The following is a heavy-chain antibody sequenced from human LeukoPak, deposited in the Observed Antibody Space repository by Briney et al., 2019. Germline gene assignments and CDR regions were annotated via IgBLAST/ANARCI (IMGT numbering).Heavy chain of an antibody. CDR1: GFTFSSYW. D-gene: IGHD2-2*01. V-gene: IGHV3-74*01. CDR3: ARGSVVSYQLLPDY. Sequence: GGSPRLSCAASGFTFSSYWMHWVRQAPGKGLVWVSRINTDGSSTSYADSVKGRFTISRDNAKNTLYLQMNSLRAEDTAVYYCARGSVVSYQLLPDYWGQGTLVTVSS. J-gene: IGHJ4*02. CDR2: INTDGSST.